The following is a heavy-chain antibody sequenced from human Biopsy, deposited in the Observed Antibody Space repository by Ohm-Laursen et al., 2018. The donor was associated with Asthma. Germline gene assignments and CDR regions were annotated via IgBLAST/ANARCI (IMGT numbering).Heavy chain of an antibody. Sequence: VASVKVSCKISGYSLTDLSMHWVRQAPGQGLEWMGGHDHEEGGTVNVRRFQGRVTMTEDTSTDTAYMELSSLSSDDTAVYYCASDFPKDYVRYNFQFWGQGTLVTVSS. CDR2: HDHEEGGT. CDR1: GYSLTDLS. CDR3: ASDFPKDYVRYNFQF. V-gene: IGHV1-24*01. J-gene: IGHJ4*02. D-gene: IGHD4-17*01.